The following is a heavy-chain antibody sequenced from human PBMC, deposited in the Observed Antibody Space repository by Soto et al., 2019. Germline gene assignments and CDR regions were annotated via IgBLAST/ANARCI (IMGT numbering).Heavy chain of an antibody. J-gene: IGHJ3*01. D-gene: IGHD3-10*01. CDR3: ARSPGGYYID. V-gene: IGHV3-74*01. CDR1: GFSFSSYW. CDR2: INTDGSST. Sequence: EVQLVESGGGLVQPGGSLRVSCVDSGFSFSSYWMHWVRQGPGKGLVWVSRINTDGSSTNYADSVNGRFTISRDNAKNTLYLHMNSLRADDPDVYYGARSPGGYYIDWGQGTMVTVSS.